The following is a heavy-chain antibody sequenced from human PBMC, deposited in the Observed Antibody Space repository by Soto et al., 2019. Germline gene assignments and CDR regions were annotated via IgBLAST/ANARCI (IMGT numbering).Heavy chain of an antibody. CDR2: ISSSGSTI. J-gene: IGHJ5*02. V-gene: IGHV3-48*03. Sequence: PVGSLRLSCAASGFTFSSYEMNWVRQAPGKGLEWVSCISSSGSTIYYADSVKGRFTISRDNAKNSLYLQMNSLRAEDTAVYYCARAFTYYYDSSGLNWFDPWGQGTLVTVSS. CDR3: ARAFTYYYDSSGLNWFDP. D-gene: IGHD3-22*01. CDR1: GFTFSSYE.